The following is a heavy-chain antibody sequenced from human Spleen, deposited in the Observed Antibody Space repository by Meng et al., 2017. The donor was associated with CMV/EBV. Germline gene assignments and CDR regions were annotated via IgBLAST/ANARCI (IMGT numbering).Heavy chain of an antibody. CDR2: IDNAGST. CDR3: AATGRRHCSGTRCYRGGFY. V-gene: IGHV3-66*02. J-gene: IGHJ4*02. D-gene: IGHD2-2*02. CDR1: GFTVNINY. Sequence: GESLKISCTASGFTVNINYMTWVRQAPGKGLEWVSFIDNAGSTNYADPVKGRFTISRDNSKNTLYLQMNSLRAEDTAVYYCAATGRRHCSGTRCYRGGFYWGQGALVTVSS.